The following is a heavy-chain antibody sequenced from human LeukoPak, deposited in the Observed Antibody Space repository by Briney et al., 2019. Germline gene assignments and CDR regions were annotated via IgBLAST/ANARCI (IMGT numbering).Heavy chain of an antibody. V-gene: IGHV3-23*01. CDR2: ISGSGGST. Sequence: ETLSLTCTVSGGSLSSSTYYWGWIRQPPGKGLEWVSAISGSGGSTYYADSVKGRFTISRDNSKNTLYLQMNSLRAEDTAVHYCAKDRGTTNFDYWGQGTLVTVSS. CDR3: AKDRGTTNFDY. J-gene: IGHJ4*02. CDR1: GGSLSSSTYY. D-gene: IGHD4-17*01.